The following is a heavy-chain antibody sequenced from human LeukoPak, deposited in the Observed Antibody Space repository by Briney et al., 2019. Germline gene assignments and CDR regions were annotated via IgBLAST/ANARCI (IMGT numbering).Heavy chain of an antibody. CDR1: GGSFSGYY. Sequence: SETLSLTCAVYGGSFSGYYWSWIRQPPGKGLEWIGEINHSGSTNYNPSLKSRVTISVDTSKNQFSLKLSSVTAADTAVCYCARGPLILGVVVAATLPTGYYYGMDVWGQGTTVTVSS. D-gene: IGHD2-15*01. CDR3: ARGPLILGVVVAATLPTGYYYGMDV. CDR2: INHSGST. J-gene: IGHJ6*02. V-gene: IGHV4-34*01.